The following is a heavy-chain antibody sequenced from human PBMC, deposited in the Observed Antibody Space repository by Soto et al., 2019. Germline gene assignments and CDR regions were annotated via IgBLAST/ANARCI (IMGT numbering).Heavy chain of an antibody. CDR1: GFSLSTSGVG. J-gene: IGHJ4*02. Sequence: SGATLVNPTQTLTLTCTFSGFSLSTSGVGVGWIRQPPGKALEWLALIYWDDDKRYSPSLKSRLTITKDTSKNQVVLTMTNMDPVDTATYYRAHSVGEYYDFWSGYFVAFDYWGQGTLVTVLL. CDR2: IYWDDDK. CDR3: AHSVGEYYDFWSGYFVAFDY. V-gene: IGHV2-5*02. D-gene: IGHD3-3*01.